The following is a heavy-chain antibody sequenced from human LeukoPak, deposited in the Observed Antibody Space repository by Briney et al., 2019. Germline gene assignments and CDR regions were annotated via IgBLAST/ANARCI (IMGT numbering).Heavy chain of an antibody. Sequence: SETLYLTCTVSGGSTSSSTYYWGCVRQPPGKGLEWIGSFYYGGSTYYSPSLKSRVTISVDTSKNQFSLKLSSVTDADTAVYYCARGGSEYAFDIWGQGTMVTVSS. V-gene: IGHV4-39*07. CDR2: FYYGGST. CDR3: ARGGSEYAFDI. CDR1: GGSTSSSTYY. D-gene: IGHD3-10*01. J-gene: IGHJ3*02.